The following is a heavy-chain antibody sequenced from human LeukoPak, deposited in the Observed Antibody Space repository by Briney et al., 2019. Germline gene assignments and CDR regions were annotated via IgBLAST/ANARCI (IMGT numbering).Heavy chain of an antibody. CDR3: ARAHIAAAGFYYYYYGMDV. CDR2: IYYSGST. Sequence: SETLSLTCTVSGGSISSSSYYWGWIRQPPGEGLEWIGSIYYSGSTYYNPSLKSRVTISVDTSKNQFSLKLSSVTAADTAVYYCARAHIAAAGFYYYYYGMDVWGQGTTVTVSS. D-gene: IGHD6-13*01. V-gene: IGHV4-39*07. CDR1: GGSISSSSYY. J-gene: IGHJ6*02.